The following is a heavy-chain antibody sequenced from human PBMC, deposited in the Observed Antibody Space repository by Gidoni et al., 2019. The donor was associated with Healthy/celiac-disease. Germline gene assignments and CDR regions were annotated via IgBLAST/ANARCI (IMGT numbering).Heavy chain of an antibody. Sequence: QVQLQQWGAGLLKPSETLSLTCAVYGGSFSGYYWSWIRQPPGKGLEWIGEINHSGSTNYNPSLKSRVTISVDTSKNQFSLKLSSVTAADTAVYYCARGTSSPIHQDYYYYYYMDVWGKGTTVTVSS. D-gene: IGHD5-18*01. V-gene: IGHV4-34*01. J-gene: IGHJ6*03. CDR3: ARGTSSPIHQDYYYYYYMDV. CDR2: INHSGST. CDR1: GGSFSGYY.